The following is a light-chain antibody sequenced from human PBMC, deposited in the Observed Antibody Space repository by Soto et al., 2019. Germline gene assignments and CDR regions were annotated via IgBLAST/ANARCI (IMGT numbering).Light chain of an antibody. CDR2: KAS. J-gene: IGKJ3*01. V-gene: IGKV1-5*03. Sequence: DIQMTQSPSTLSASVGDRVTITCRASQSISSWLAWYQQKPGKAPKLLIYKASSLESGVPSRFSGSGSGTEFTLTISSLQPDDFATYYCQQYNSYSTFGTGKKVDIK. CDR1: QSISSW. CDR3: QQYNSYST.